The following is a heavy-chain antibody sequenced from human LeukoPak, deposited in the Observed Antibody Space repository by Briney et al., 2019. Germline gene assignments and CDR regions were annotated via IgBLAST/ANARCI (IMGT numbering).Heavy chain of an antibody. CDR1: GFTFSDYY. Sequence: RTGGSLRLSCAASGFTFSDYYMSWIRQAPGKGLEWIGSIYYSGSTYYNPSLKSRVTTSVDTSKNQFSLKLSSVTAADTAVYYCARERREQLLPPYTRSVTYFDYWGQGTLVTVSS. J-gene: IGHJ4*02. CDR2: IYYSGST. V-gene: IGHV4-38-2*02. D-gene: IGHD2-2*01. CDR3: ARERREQLLPPYTRSVTYFDY.